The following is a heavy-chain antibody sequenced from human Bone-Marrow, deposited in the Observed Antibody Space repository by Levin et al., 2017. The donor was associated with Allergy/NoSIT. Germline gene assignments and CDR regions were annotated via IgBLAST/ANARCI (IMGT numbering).Heavy chain of an antibody. CDR2: ISGSGNSI. J-gene: IGHJ2*01. CDR1: GFSFSDTY. D-gene: IGHD2-15*01. Sequence: GESLKISCTASGFSFSDTYMTWIRHSPGKGLEWISYISGSGNSISYADSVKGRFSISRDNSKNSLYLQMNSLRAEDTAVYYCSRDKGDCRGGRCYWHFDLWGSGTLVTVSS. CDR3: SRDKGDCRGGRCYWHFDL. V-gene: IGHV3-11*01.